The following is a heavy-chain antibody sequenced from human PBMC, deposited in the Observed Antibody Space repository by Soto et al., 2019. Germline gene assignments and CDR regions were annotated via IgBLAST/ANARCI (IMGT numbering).Heavy chain of an antibody. CDR3: ERVRGYYTTAWAR. CDR2: IYHSGST. Sequence: PGKGLEWIGSIYHSGSTYYNPSLKSRVTISVDTSKNQFSLKLSSVTAADTVVFYCERVRGYYTTAWARRGYGTAVPVSS. D-gene: IGHD1-26*01. V-gene: IGHV4-38-2*02. J-gene: IGHJ4*01.